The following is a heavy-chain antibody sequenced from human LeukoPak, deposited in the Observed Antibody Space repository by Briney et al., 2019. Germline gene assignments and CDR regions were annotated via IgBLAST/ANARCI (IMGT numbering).Heavy chain of an antibody. CDR1: GFTFGDYP. CDR3: GRGEFDF. J-gene: IGHJ4*02. V-gene: IGHV3-49*04. Sequence: SGGSLRLSCTASGFTFGDYPMTWVRQGPGKGLEWVGFIRSKAYGGTTEYAASVKCRFTISRDDSKSIAYLQMNSLESEDTAVYYCGRGEFDFWGQGTLVTVSS. D-gene: IGHD1-26*01. CDR2: IRSKAYGGTT.